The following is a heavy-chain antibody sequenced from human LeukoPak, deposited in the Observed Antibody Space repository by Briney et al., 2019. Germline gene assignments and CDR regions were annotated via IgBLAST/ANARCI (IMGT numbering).Heavy chain of an antibody. V-gene: IGHV3-23*01. J-gene: IGHJ4*02. CDR2: LSGYAGTT. CDR3: AKGQGFSSTWYFDS. D-gene: IGHD6-13*01. Sequence: PGGSLRLSCAASGFNFGDYAMGWVRQAPGKGLQCVSALSGYAGTTNYANSVRGRFTISRDNFKNTLYLQMNSLNTDDTALYYCAKGQGFSSTWYFDSWGQGTLVAVSS. CDR1: GFNFGDYA.